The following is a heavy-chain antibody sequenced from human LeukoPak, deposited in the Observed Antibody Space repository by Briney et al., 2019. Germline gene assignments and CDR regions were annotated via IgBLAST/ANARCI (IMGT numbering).Heavy chain of an antibody. D-gene: IGHD2-21*01. CDR3: AKGGNIVASALDF. V-gene: IGHV3-23*01. Sequence: SGGSLRLSCVASGINFDNYAMSWVRQAPGKGLEWLSAISGSVGITEYADSVKGRFAISRDNSKNTLFLQMNSLRAEDTALYYCAKGGNIVASALDFWGQGTLVTVSS. CDR1: GINFDNYA. CDR2: ISGSVGIT. J-gene: IGHJ4*02.